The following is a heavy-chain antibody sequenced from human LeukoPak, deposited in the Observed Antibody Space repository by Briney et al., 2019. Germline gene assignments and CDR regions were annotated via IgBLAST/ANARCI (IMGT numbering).Heavy chain of an antibody. CDR3: ARGRVQLERRVPPGVLPY. CDR2: MNPNSGNT. J-gene: IGHJ4*02. Sequence: ASVKVSCKASGYTFTSYDINWVRQATGQGLEWMGWMNPNSGNTGHAQKFQGRVTMTRSTSISTAYMELSSLRSEDTAVYYCARGRVQLERRVPPGVLPYWGQGTLVTVSS. V-gene: IGHV1-8*01. CDR1: GYTFTSYD. D-gene: IGHD1-1*01.